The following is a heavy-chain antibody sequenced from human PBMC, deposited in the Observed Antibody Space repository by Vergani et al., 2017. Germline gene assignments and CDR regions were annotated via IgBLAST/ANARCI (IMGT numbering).Heavy chain of an antibody. J-gene: IGHJ4*02. CDR3: ASPVWHGFYGNFDN. CDR1: CISISQTYH. CDR2: VYHRGAI. Sequence: HVLLQGSSPGLVKPSETLSLTCVVSCISISQTYHWAWIRQTPGNGREWIGSVYHRGAISYNPSLVSRVTISVDTSSNELSLKLTSVTAADTAVYYCASPVWHGFYGNFDNWGQGNLVTVSS. D-gene: IGHD3-3*01. V-gene: IGHV4-38-2*01.